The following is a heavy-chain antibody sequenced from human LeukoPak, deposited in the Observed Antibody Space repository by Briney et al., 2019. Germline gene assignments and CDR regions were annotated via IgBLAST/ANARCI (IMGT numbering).Heavy chain of an antibody. Sequence: GRSLRLSCAASGFTFSSYGMHWVRQAPGKGLEWVAVISYDGSNKYYADSVKGRFTISRDNSKNTLYLQMNSLRAEDTAVYYCARDVKAAADYWGQGTLVTVSS. D-gene: IGHD6-13*01. V-gene: IGHV3-30*03. CDR1: GFTFSSYG. CDR3: ARDVKAAADY. CDR2: ISYDGSNK. J-gene: IGHJ4*02.